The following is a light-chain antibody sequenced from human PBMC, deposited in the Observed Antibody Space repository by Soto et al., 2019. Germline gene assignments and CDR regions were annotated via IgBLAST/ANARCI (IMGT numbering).Light chain of an antibody. Sequence: EIVLTQCPGSMYLSPGERATLSCRASQSVDSSFFAWYQQKPGQAPRLLIYGASNRATGIPDRFSGRGSGTDFTLTITGLEPEDFSVYYCQQYVSSVTFGQGTKVEIK. J-gene: IGKJ1*01. CDR3: QQYVSSVT. V-gene: IGKV3-20*01. CDR2: GAS. CDR1: QSVDSSF.